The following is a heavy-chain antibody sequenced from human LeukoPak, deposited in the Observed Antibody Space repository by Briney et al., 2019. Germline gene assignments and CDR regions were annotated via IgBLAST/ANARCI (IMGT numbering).Heavy chain of an antibody. CDR1: GFTFSSYN. CDR3: AKGYYDSHRGFFEY. J-gene: IGHJ4*02. Sequence: GGSLRLSCAASGFTFSSYNMNWVRQAPGKGLDWVSTVSGTGTSTFYADSVKVRATISRDNSKNMLYLQMSSLRAEDTAMYYCAKGYYDSHRGFFEYWGLGTLVTVSS. D-gene: IGHD3-3*01. V-gene: IGHV3-23*01. CDR2: VSGTGTST.